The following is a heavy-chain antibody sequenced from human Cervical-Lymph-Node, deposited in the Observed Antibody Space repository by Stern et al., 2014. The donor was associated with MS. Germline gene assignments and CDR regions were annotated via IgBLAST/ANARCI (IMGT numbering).Heavy chain of an antibody. CDR2: IDTNTGNP. V-gene: IGHV7-4-1*02. Sequence: VQLVQSGSELKKPGASVKVSCKASGFNIRNQPLNWVRQAPGQGLEWMGWIDTNTGNPSYAQGFTGRFVFSLDTSVSTAYLQINSLQGDDTAVYYCARANFETDGLDVWGQGTTVTVSS. CDR3: ARANFETDGLDV. J-gene: IGHJ6*02. CDR1: GFNIRNQP.